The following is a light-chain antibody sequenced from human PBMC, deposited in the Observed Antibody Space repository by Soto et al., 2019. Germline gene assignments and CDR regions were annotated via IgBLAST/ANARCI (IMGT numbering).Light chain of an antibody. Sequence: QSVLTQPPSASGSPGQSVAISCTGTSSDVGGYKYVSWYQQHPGKAPKVMSFEVSNRPSAVSNRFSGSKSGNTASLTTSGLQAADEADYYCSLYTSENAYVFGTGTKVTVL. V-gene: IGLV2-14*01. CDR2: EVS. J-gene: IGLJ1*01. CDR1: SSDVGGYKY. CDR3: SLYTSENAYV.